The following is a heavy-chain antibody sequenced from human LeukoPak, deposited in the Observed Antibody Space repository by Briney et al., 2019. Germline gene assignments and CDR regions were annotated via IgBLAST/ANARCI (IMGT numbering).Heavy chain of an antibody. CDR1: GGSISSSNW. V-gene: IGHV4-4*02. Sequence: SGTLSLTCAVSGGSISSSNWWSWVRQPPGKGLEWIGKIYHSGSTYYNPSLKSRVTISVDTSKNQFSLKLSSVTAADTAVYYCARTLTTVTRKADYFDYWGQGTLVTVPS. D-gene: IGHD4-17*01. CDR2: IYHSGST. CDR3: ARTLTTVTRKADYFDY. J-gene: IGHJ4*02.